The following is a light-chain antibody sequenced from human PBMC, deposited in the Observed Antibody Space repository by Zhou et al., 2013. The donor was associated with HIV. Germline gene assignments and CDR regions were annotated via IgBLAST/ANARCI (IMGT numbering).Light chain of an antibody. CDR3: QQRNSWPPT. V-gene: IGKV3-11*01. CDR1: QSVSSS. CDR2: DAS. Sequence: EIVLTQSPATLSLSPGERATLSCRASQSVSSSLAWYQQKSGQAPRLLIYDASNRATGIPAGFSGSGSGTDFTLTISSLQPEDFAVYYCQQRNSWPPTFGQGTKVEIK. J-gene: IGKJ1*01.